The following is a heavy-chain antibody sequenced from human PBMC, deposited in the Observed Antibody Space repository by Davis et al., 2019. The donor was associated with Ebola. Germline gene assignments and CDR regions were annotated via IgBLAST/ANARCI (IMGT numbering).Heavy chain of an antibody. CDR2: IYPGDSDT. CDR1: GYSFTSYW. D-gene: IGHD1-26*01. CDR3: ARQGAPYSAPAN. J-gene: IGHJ4*02. Sequence: GESLRLSCKGSGYSFTSYWIGWVRQMPGKGLEWMGIIYPGDSDTRYSPSFQGQVTISADKSITTAYLHWNSLKASDTAMYYCARQGAPYSAPANWGQGTLVTVSS. V-gene: IGHV5-51*01.